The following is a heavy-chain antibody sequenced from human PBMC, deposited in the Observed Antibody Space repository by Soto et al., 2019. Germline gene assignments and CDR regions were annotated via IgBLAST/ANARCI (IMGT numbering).Heavy chain of an antibody. CDR1: GGSISSGGYY. V-gene: IGHV4-31*03. CDR2: IYYSGST. Sequence: QVQLQESGPGLVKPSQTLSLTCTVSGGSISSGGYYWSSIRQHPGKGLEWIGYIYYSGSTYYNPSLKSRVTISVDTTKNQSSLKLSSVTAEDTAVDYCARVRYCSGGSCDPRFDPWGQRTLVTVSS. J-gene: IGHJ5*02. D-gene: IGHD2-15*01. CDR3: ARVRYCSGGSCDPRFDP.